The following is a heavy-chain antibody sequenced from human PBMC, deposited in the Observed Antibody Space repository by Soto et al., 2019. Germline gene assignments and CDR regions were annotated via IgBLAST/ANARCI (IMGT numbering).Heavy chain of an antibody. D-gene: IGHD2-2*01. J-gene: IGHJ4*02. CDR1: GFTFSSYG. CDR3: ATQQQLDY. V-gene: IGHV3-7*03. CDR2: INQDGLEK. Sequence: GGSLRLSCAASGFTFSSYGMHWVRQAPGKGLEWVANINQDGLEKYYVDSVKGRFTISRDNAKNSLYLQMNSLSAEDTAMYYCATQQQLDYWGQGILVTVYS.